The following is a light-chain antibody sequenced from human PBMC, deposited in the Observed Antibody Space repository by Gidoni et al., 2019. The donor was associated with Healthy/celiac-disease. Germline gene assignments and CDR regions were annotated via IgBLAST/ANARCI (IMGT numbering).Light chain of an antibody. V-gene: IGLV2-8*01. CDR1: SSDVGGYNY. J-gene: IGLJ1*01. Sequence: QSALTQPPSASGSPGQSVTISCTGTSSDVGGYNYVSWYHQHPGKAPKLMIYEVSKRPSGVPDRCSGSKSGNTASLTVSGLQAEDEADYYCSSYAGSNVYVFGTGTKVTVL. CDR3: SSYAGSNVYV. CDR2: EVS.